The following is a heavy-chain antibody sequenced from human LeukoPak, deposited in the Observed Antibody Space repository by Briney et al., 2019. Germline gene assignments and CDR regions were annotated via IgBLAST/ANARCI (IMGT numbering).Heavy chain of an antibody. CDR2: ISGSGGST. CDR3: ARDTWYYYDSSGYYYFPNGYYYYYMDV. J-gene: IGHJ6*03. V-gene: IGHV3-53*01. D-gene: IGHD3-22*01. Sequence: GGSLRLSCAASGFTVSSNYMSWVRQAPGKGLEWVSAISGSGGSTYYADSVKGRFTISRDNAKNSLYLQMNSLRAEDTAVYYCARDTWYYYDSSGYYYFPNGYYYYYMDVWGKGTTVTISS. CDR1: GFTVSSNY.